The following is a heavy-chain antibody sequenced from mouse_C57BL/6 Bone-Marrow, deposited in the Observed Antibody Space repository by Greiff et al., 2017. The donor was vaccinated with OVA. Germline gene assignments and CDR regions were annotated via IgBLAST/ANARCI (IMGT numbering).Heavy chain of an antibody. J-gene: IGHJ3*01. V-gene: IGHV12-3*01. Sequence: QLQESGPGLVKPSQSLFLTCSITGFPITSGYYWIWIRQSPGKPLEWMGYITHSGETFYNPSLQSPISITRETSKNQFFLQLNSVTTEDTAMYYCAGDRDYGSSYRFAYWGQGTLVTVSA. CDR1: GFPITSGYY. D-gene: IGHD1-1*01. CDR3: AGDRDYGSSYRFAY. CDR2: ITHSGET.